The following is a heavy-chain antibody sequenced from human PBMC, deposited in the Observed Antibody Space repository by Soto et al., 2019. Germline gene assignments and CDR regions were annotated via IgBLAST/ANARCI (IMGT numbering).Heavy chain of an antibody. CDR3: ASAPLIIGHITHSGEASPGVLDY. CDR1: GYNFVDHY. V-gene: IGHV1-2*02. CDR2: IDPQNAVA. D-gene: IGHD3-3*01. J-gene: IGHJ4*01. Sequence: GASVKVSCKASGYNFVDHYIHWLRQTPGQGFEWRGYIDPQNAVARLSQNFKYRLIMTSDTSITTVFMQLINLRSDESALYYCASAPLIIGHITHSGEASPGVLDYWG.